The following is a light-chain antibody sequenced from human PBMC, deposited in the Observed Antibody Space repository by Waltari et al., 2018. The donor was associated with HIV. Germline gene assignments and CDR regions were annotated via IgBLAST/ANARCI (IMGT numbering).Light chain of an antibody. CDR2: WAS. CDR3: QQHYTSPHT. Sequence: DIVMSQSPDSLAVSLGERVTINCKSSQSLLYSSSNKNSLVWYQQKPGQPPKLLIYWASPRDSGVPERFSGSVSGTDFTLTISSLQAADVAVYYCQQHYTSPHTFGQGTKLEIK. J-gene: IGKJ2*01. CDR1: QSLLYSSSNKNS. V-gene: IGKV4-1*01.